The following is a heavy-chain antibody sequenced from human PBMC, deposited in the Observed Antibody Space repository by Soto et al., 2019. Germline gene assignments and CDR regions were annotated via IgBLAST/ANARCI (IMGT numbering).Heavy chain of an antibody. CDR3: ARGGVGYCSGGSCNYNNWFDP. D-gene: IGHD2-15*01. J-gene: IGHJ5*02. Sequence: QVQLVQSGAEVKKPGASVKVSCKASGYTFTSYDINWVRQATGQGLEWMGWMNPNGGNTGYAQKFQGRVTMTRNTSISTAYMELSSLRSEDTAVYYCARGGVGYCSGGSCNYNNWFDPWGQGTLVTVSS. V-gene: IGHV1-8*01. CDR1: GYTFTSYD. CDR2: MNPNGGNT.